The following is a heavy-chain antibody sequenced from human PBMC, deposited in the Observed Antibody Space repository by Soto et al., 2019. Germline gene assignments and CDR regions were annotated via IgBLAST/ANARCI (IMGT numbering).Heavy chain of an antibody. CDR3: ARQHDEYRNSWLDLAH. CDR1: DGSGSSSGYY. Sequence: LQMLSVTWSVADGSGSSSGYYRDRNRQPPGKGLEWIGNIYYTGSTYYNPSVKSRVTISVDTSKNQFSLKLNSVTAADTAVYYFARQHDEYRNSWLDLAHRGHGALVTVSS. CDR2: IYYTGST. V-gene: IGHV4-39*01. J-gene: IGHJ4*01. D-gene: IGHD6-13*01.